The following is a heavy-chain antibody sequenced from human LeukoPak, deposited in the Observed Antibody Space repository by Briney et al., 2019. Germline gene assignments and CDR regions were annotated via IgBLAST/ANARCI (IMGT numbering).Heavy chain of an antibody. V-gene: IGHV1-2*02. Sequence: ASVTVSCMASGYTFTGYYMHWVRQAPGQGLEWMGWIYGNSGGTNYAQKFQGRVTMTRDTSISTAYMELSRLTSDDTAVYYCARGGGITGCDLDYWGQGTLVTVSS. CDR2: IYGNSGGT. D-gene: IGHD3-16*01. J-gene: IGHJ4*02. CDR1: GYTFTGYY. CDR3: ARGGGITGCDLDY.